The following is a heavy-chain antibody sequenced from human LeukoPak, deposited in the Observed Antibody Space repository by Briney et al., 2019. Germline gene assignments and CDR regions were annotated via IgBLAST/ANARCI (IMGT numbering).Heavy chain of an antibody. CDR1: GVTSSNYD. V-gene: IGHV3-23*01. J-gene: IGHJ4*02. CDR3: AKAKTISGLGSHFVY. D-gene: IGHD2-15*01. Sequence: HPAGTLTLSCVESGVTSSNYDLSWVRQAPGGGLEWVAAICGNGGTKYYTASVKGCFTISRDNSKNTLYLQMNSLRAEDTAVFYCAKAKTISGLGSHFVYGGQGTLVTVS. CDR2: ICGNGGTK.